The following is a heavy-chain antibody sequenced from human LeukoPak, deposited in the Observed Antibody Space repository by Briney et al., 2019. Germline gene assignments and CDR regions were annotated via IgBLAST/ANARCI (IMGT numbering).Heavy chain of an antibody. CDR3: AREVAAAGKYYYYYMDV. D-gene: IGHD6-13*01. CDR1: GYTFTGYY. V-gene: IGHV1-2*02. Sequence: GASVRVSCKASGYTFTGYYMHWVRQAPGQGPEWMGWINPNSGGTNYAQKFQGRVTMTRDTSISTAYMELSRLRSDDTAVYYCAREVAAAGKYYYYYMDVWGKGTTVTISS. CDR2: INPNSGGT. J-gene: IGHJ6*03.